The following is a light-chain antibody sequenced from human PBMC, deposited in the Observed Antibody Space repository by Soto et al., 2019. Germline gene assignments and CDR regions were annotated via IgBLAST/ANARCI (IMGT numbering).Light chain of an antibody. CDR1: SSDVGGYNY. CDR2: DVR. J-gene: IGLJ2*01. Sequence: QSALTQPASVSGSPGQSITISCTGTSSDVGGYNYVSWYQQHPGKAPKLMIYDVRNRPSGVSNRFSGSKSGNTASLTISGIQAEDEADYYCSSYTSSSTRVFGGGTKVTVL. CDR3: SSYTSSSTRV. V-gene: IGLV2-14*01.